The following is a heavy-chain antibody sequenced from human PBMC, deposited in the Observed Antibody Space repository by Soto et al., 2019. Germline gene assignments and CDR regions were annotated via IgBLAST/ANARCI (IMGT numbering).Heavy chain of an antibody. D-gene: IGHD3-3*01. CDR3: ARDFAYFDS. V-gene: IGHV4-61*01. CDR1: GGSFKSGSYS. CDR2: VYHTGRT. J-gene: IGHJ4*02. Sequence: QVQLQESGPGLVKPSETLSLTCTVSGGSFKSGSYSWSWLRQPPGKGLEWIGYVYHTGRTSYNPTHKSRFSISMDTSKNQFSLNLDSVTAADRAVYFCARDFAYFDSWGQGTLVTVSS.